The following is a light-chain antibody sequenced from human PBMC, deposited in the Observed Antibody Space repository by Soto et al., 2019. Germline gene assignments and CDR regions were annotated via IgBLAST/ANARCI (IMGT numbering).Light chain of an antibody. CDR2: WAT. V-gene: IGKV4-1*01. Sequence: DIVMTQSPDSLAVSLGERATINCNSKNRNHLSWYQQKPGQPPKLLIYWATTRESGVPDRFSGSGSGTDFTLTVSGLQAEDVAIYYCHQYFRSPLTFGGGTKVDIK. J-gene: IGKJ4*01. CDR3: HQYFRSPLT. CDR1: SKNRNH.